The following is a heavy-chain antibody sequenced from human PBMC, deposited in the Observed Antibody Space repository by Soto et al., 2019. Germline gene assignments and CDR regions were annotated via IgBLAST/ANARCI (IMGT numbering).Heavy chain of an antibody. J-gene: IGHJ4*02. CDR2: FDSSGSS. D-gene: IGHD1-26*01. V-gene: IGHV4-4*07. CDR1: GASMSGYY. Sequence: QVQLQESGPGVVKPLETLSLTCSVSGASMSGYYWSWIRQSAGKGLEWIGRFDSSGSSSYNPSLKSRVIMSIDISKTQLSLNLRSVTAADTAVYYCARGDSGSSDHFDSWGQGILVTVSS. CDR3: ARGDSGSSDHFDS.